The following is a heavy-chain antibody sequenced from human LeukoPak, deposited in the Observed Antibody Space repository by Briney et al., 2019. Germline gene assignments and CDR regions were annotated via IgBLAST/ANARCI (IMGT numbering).Heavy chain of an antibody. D-gene: IGHD6-19*01. CDR2: INSDGSST. Sequence: PGGSLRLSCAASGFTFSSYWMHWVRQAPGKGLVWVSRINSDGSSTSYADSVKGRFTISRDNAKNTLYLQMNSLRAEDTAVYYCARGGYSSGWFYFGYWGQGTLVTVSS. J-gene: IGHJ4*02. V-gene: IGHV3-74*01. CDR3: ARGGYSSGWFYFGY. CDR1: GFTFSSYW.